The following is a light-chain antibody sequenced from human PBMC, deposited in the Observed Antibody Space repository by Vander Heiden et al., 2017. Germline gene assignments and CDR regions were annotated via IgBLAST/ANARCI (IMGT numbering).Light chain of an antibody. CDR1: QSIGSW. CDR3: QQYNSYSRT. Sequence: DIPMTQSSSTLSASVGDRVIITCRASQSIGSWLAWYQQKPGKAPNLLIYKASSLEGGVPSRLSGSGSGTEFTLTISSLQPDDFATYYCQQYNSYSRTFGQGTKVEIK. J-gene: IGKJ1*01. V-gene: IGKV1-5*03. CDR2: KAS.